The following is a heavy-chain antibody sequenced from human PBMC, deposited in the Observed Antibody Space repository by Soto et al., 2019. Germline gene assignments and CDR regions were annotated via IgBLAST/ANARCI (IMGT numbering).Heavy chain of an antibody. J-gene: IGHJ4*02. CDR2: ISYDGSNT. CDR3: AKDTPLKEFDC. CDR1: GFTFSNSF. Sequence: GGSLRLSCAASGFTFSNSFMHWVRQAPGRGLEWVAAISYDGSNTYYANSAKGRFTISRDNSRDTLYLQVISLRIEDTAMYYCAKDTPLKEFDCWGQGTLVTVSS. V-gene: IGHV3-30*18.